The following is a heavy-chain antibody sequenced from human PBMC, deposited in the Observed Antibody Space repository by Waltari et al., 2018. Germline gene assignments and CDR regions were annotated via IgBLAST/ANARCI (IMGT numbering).Heavy chain of an antibody. CDR1: GGTFSSYA. V-gene: IGHV1-69*01. Sequence: QVQLVQSGAEVKKPGSSVKVSCKASGGTFSSYAISWVRQAPGQGLEWMGGIIPIFGTANYAQKCQGRVTITADESTSTAYMELSSLRSEDTAVYYCARLPDCGGGSCYSGVWFDPWGQGTLVTVSS. J-gene: IGHJ5*02. CDR2: IIPIFGTA. CDR3: ARLPDCGGGSCYSGVWFDP. D-gene: IGHD2-15*01.